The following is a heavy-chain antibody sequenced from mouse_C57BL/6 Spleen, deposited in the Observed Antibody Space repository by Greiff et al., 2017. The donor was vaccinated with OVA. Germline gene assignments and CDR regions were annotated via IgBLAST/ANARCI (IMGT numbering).Heavy chain of an antibody. V-gene: IGHV1-39*01. Sequence: EVQLKQSGAELVKPGASVKISCKASGYSFTDYYMNWVKQSPGKSLEWIGVINPNYGTTSYNQKFKGKATLTVDQSSSTAYMQLNSLTSEDAAVYYCARARSNCDYFDDWGKGTTLTVSS. CDR2: INPNYGTT. D-gene: IGHD4-1*01. CDR3: ARARSNCDYFDD. J-gene: IGHJ2*01. CDR1: GYSFTDYY.